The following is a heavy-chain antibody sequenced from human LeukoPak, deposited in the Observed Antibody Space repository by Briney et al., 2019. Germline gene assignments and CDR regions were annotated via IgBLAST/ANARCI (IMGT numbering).Heavy chain of an antibody. CDR1: GGTLNSYA. CDR3: ARAAGYCSGGSCYSWFDP. V-gene: IGHV1-69*06. D-gene: IGHD2-15*01. CDR2: IVPIFGSA. Sequence: ASVNVSCKASGGTLNSYAIRWVRQGPGPGLEGMGEIVPIFGSANYAQKFQGRVTISADKSTSTAYMELRSLRSEDTAAYYCARAAGYCSGGSCYSWFDPWGQGTLVTVSS. J-gene: IGHJ5*02.